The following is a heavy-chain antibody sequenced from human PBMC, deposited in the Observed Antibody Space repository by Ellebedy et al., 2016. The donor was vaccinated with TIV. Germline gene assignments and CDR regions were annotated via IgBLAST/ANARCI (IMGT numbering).Heavy chain of an antibody. V-gene: IGHV4-34*01. CDR1: GGSFSGYY. Sequence: SETLSLXCAVYGGSFSGYYWSWIRQPPGKGLEWIGEINHSGSTNYNPSLKSRVTISVDTSKNQFSLKLSSVTAADTAVYYCAREVGGGYYGMDVWGQGTTVTVSS. CDR2: INHSGST. CDR3: AREVGGGYYGMDV. J-gene: IGHJ6*02. D-gene: IGHD3-16*01.